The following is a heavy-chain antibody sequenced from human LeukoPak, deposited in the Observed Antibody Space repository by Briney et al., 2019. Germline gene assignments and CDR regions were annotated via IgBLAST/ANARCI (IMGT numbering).Heavy chain of an antibody. Sequence: GASVKVSCKASGYTFTGYYMHWVREAPGQGLEWMVRINPNSGGTNYAQKFQGRVTMTRDTSISTAYMELSRLRSDDTAVYYCASQSYCSGDSCYQINDYWGQGTLVTVSS. CDR2: INPNSGGT. J-gene: IGHJ4*02. D-gene: IGHD2-15*01. CDR1: GYTFTGYY. CDR3: ASQSYCSGDSCYQINDY. V-gene: IGHV1-2*06.